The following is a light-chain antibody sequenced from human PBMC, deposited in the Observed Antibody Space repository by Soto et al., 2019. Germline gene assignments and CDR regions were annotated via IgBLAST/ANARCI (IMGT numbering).Light chain of an antibody. CDR1: QSVSSSY. CDR2: GAS. CDR3: QQYGSSPNT. J-gene: IGKJ1*01. V-gene: IGKV3-20*01. Sequence: EIVLTQSPGTLSLSPGERATLSCRASQSVSSSYLAWYQQKPGQAPRLLIYGASSRATGIPDRFSGSGSGTDFTLTISILEPEDCAEYYFQQYGSSPNTFGKGTKVEIK.